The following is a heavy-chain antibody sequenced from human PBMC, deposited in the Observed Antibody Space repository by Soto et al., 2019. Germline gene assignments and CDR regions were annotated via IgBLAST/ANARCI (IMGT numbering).Heavy chain of an antibody. V-gene: IGHV5-51*01. CDR1: GYTFTSYA. CDR3: AGNYYESSGYHGGVFDI. D-gene: IGHD3-22*01. J-gene: IGHJ3*02. Sequence: KVSCKASGYTFTSYAMHWVRQLPGKSLEWMGIIYPGDFDTRYSPSFQGQVTISADKSISTAYLQWSSLKASDTAMYYCAGNYYESSGYHGGVFDIWGQGTMVTVS. CDR2: IYPGDFDT.